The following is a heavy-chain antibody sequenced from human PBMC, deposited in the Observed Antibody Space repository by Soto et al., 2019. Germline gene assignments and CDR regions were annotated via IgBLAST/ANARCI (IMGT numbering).Heavy chain of an antibody. D-gene: IGHD6-19*01. Sequence: GGSLRLSGAASGFTFSSYGMHWVRQAPGKGLEWVAVIWYDGSNKYYVDSVKGRFTISRDNSKNTLYLQMSSLRAEDTAVYYCARVGHSSGWYYFDYWGQGTLVTVSS. V-gene: IGHV3-33*01. J-gene: IGHJ4*02. CDR1: GFTFSSYG. CDR3: ARVGHSSGWYYFDY. CDR2: IWYDGSNK.